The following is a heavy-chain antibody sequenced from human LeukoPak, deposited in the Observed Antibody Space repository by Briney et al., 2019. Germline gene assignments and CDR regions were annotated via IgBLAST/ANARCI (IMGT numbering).Heavy chain of an antibody. V-gene: IGHV1-18*01. CDR1: GYTFTNSG. Sequence: ASVKVSCKASGYTFTNSGISWVRQAPGQGLEWMGWVSAYDGNTNYAQKLRRRVTMTTDTSTSTAYMELRSLRSDDTAVYYCARVLRGSGTSKPSRYYYGMDVWGQGTTVTVSS. D-gene: IGHD3-10*01. CDR2: VSAYDGNT. CDR3: ARVLRGSGTSKPSRYYYGMDV. J-gene: IGHJ6*02.